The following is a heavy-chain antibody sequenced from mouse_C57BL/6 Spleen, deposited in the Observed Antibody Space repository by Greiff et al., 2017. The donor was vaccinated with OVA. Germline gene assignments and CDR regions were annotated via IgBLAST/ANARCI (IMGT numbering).Heavy chain of an antibody. CDR1: GYAFSSSW. Sequence: QVQLQQSGPELVKPGASVTISCKASGYAFSSSWMNWVKQRPGKGLEWIGRIYPGDGDTNYNGKFKGKATLTADKSSSTAYMQLSSLTSEDSAVYICARRGNYAMDYWGQGTSVTVSS. J-gene: IGHJ4*01. V-gene: IGHV1-82*01. CDR3: ARRGNYAMDY. CDR2: IYPGDGDT.